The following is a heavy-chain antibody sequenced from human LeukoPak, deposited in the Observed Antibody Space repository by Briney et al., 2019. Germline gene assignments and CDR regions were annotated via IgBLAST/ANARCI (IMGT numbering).Heavy chain of an antibody. V-gene: IGHV3-48*01. CDR2: ISSSSSTI. CDR1: GSTSSSFS. J-gene: IGHJ4*02. D-gene: IGHD6-19*01. Sequence: GGSLRPSCEPSGSTSSSFSMNWVGQAQGKGRGWVSYISSSSSTIYYADSVKGRFTISRDNAKNSLYLQMNSLRAEDTAVYYCARARPVAGLDYWGQGTLVTVSS. CDR3: ARARPVAGLDY.